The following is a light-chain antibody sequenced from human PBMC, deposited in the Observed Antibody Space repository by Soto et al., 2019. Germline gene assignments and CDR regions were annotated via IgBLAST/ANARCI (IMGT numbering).Light chain of an antibody. V-gene: IGKV1-12*01. J-gene: IGKJ3*01. Sequence: DIQMTQSPSSVSASVGDRFTITCRASQGISSWLAWYQHKPVKAPKFLIYAAPSSQSGVPPRFSGSGSGTDFTLTISSLQPEDFATYYCQQANSFLTFGPGTTGDIK. CDR1: QGISSW. CDR3: QQANSFLT. CDR2: AAP.